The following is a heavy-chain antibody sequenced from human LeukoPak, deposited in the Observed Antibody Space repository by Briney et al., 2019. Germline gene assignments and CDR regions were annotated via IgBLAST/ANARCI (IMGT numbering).Heavy chain of an antibody. V-gene: IGHV1-2*02. J-gene: IGHJ3*02. CDR3: ACTTYSSSWYGGDAFDI. Sequence: ASVKVSCKASGYTFTSYAMNWVRQAPGQGLEWMGWINPNSGDTNYAQKFQGRVTMTRDTSISTAYMDLSSLRSEDTAVYYCACTTYSSSWYGGDAFDIWGQGTMVTVSS. CDR1: GYTFTSYA. CDR2: INPNSGDT. D-gene: IGHD6-13*01.